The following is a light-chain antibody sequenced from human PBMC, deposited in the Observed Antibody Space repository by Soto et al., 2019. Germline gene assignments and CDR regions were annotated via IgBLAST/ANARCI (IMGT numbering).Light chain of an antibody. Sequence: QSALTQPASVSGPPGQSITISCTGTRRDVGSYNFVSWYQQHPGKAPKLMIYEGSKRHSGVSNRFSASKSGNTASLTISGLQAEDEADYYCCSYAGSSTVLFGGGTKLTVL. CDR2: EGS. J-gene: IGLJ2*01. CDR1: RRDVGSYNF. V-gene: IGLV2-23*01. CDR3: CSYAGSSTVL.